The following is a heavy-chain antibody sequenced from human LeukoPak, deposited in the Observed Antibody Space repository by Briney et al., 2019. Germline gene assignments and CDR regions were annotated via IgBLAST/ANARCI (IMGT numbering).Heavy chain of an antibody. CDR2: IIPIFGAA. D-gene: IGHD1-1*01. CDR3: ARGTTGTTWWFDP. Sequence: EWMGGIIPIFGAANYAQKFQGRVTITTDESTSTAYMELSSLRSEDTAVYYCARGTTGTTWWFDPWGQGTLVTVSS. J-gene: IGHJ5*02. V-gene: IGHV1-69*05.